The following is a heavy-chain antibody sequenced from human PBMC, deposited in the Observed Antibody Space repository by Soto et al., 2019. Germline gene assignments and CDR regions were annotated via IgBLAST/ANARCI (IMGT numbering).Heavy chain of an antibody. CDR1: GYSFTSYC. V-gene: IGHV5-10-1*01. CDR3: ARGTCVSPIYGMHV. CDR2: IDPSDSYT. J-gene: IGHJ6*02. Sequence: GESLKISCKGSGYSFTSYCISWVRQMPGKGLEWMGRIDPSDSYTKYSPSFRGHVTISADKSISTAYLQWSSLKASDTAMYYCARGTCVSPIYGMHVWGQATTVTTSS.